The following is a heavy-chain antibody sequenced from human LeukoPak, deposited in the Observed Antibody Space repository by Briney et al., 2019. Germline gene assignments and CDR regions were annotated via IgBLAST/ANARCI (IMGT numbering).Heavy chain of an antibody. CDR3: TRDPRNKGFDP. Sequence: GGPLRLSCAASGYTLSYYWMHWVRHAPGKGLVWVSCINGDGSSTNYADSVKGRFTISRDNAKNTLYLEMNSLRAEDTAVYYCTRDPRNKGFDPWGQGTLVTVSS. J-gene: IGHJ5*02. CDR1: GYTLSYYW. CDR2: INGDGSST. V-gene: IGHV3-74*01. D-gene: IGHD1/OR15-1a*01.